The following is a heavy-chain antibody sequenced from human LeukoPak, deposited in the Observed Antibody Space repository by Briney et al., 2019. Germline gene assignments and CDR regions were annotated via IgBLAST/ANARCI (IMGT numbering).Heavy chain of an antibody. D-gene: IGHD6-6*01. CDR2: IYYSGST. V-gene: IGHV4-39*01. J-gene: IGHJ4*02. CDR1: GGSISSSSYY. Sequence: PSETLSLTCTVSGGSISSSSYYWGWIRQPPGKGLEWNGSIYYSGSTYYNPSLKSRVTISVDTSKNQFSLKLSSVTAADTAVYYCARSYSSIAALSHFDYWGQGTLVTVSS. CDR3: ARSYSSIAALSHFDY.